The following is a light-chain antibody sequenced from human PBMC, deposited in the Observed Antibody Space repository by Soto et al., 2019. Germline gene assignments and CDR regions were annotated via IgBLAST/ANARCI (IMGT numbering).Light chain of an antibody. CDR3: QAWDSSIVV. CDR1: KLGNKY. Sequence: SYELTQPPSVSVSPGQTASITCSGDKLGNKYACWYQQKTCQSPVLVIYQDSKRPSGIPERFSGSNSGNTATLTISGTQAMDEADYYCQAWDSSIVVFGGGTKLTVL. V-gene: IGLV3-1*01. J-gene: IGLJ2*01. CDR2: QDS.